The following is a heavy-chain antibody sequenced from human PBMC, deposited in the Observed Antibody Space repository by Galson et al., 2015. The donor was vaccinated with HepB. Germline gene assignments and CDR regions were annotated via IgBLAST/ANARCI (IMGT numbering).Heavy chain of an antibody. D-gene: IGHD3-3*01. CDR3: AKFPALEWLLYPFDY. J-gene: IGHJ4*02. CDR2: ISGSGSGT. Sequence: SLRLSCAASGFTFSSYSMSWVRQAPGKGLEWVSAISGSGSGTYYAESVKVRFTISRDNTKNTLYLQMNSLRAEDTAVYYCAKFPALEWLLYPFDYWGQGTLVTVSS. CDR1: GFTFSSYS. V-gene: IGHV3-23*01.